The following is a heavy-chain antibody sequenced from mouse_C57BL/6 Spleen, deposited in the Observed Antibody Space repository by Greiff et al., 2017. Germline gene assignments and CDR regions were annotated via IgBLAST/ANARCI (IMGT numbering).Heavy chain of an antibody. J-gene: IGHJ4*01. CDR1: GYTFTSYW. Sequence: QVQLQQPGAELVKPGASVKMSCKASGYTFTSYWITWVKQRPEQGLEWIGDIYPGSGSTNYNEKFKSKATLTVDTSSSTAYMQLSSLTSEDSAVYYCASTFSGYDAMDYWGQGTSVTVSS. V-gene: IGHV1-55*01. CDR3: ASTFSGYDAMDY. CDR2: IYPGSGST. D-gene: IGHD3-2*02.